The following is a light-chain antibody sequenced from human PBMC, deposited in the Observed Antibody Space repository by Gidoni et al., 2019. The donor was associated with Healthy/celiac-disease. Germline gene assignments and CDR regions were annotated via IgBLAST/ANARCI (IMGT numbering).Light chain of an antibody. CDR2: AAS. Sequence: DIQMTQSPSSLSASVVDRVTIPCRASQSISSYLNWYQQKPGKAPKLRIYAASSLQSGVPSRFSVSGSGTDFTLTISSLQPEDFATYDCQQSYSTPYTFGQGTKLEIK. CDR3: QQSYSTPYT. CDR1: QSISSY. V-gene: IGKV1-39*01. J-gene: IGKJ2*01.